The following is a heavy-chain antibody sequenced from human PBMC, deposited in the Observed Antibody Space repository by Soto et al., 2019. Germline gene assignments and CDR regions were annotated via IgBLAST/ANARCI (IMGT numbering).Heavy chain of an antibody. D-gene: IGHD2-2*02. CDR2: INHSGST. V-gene: IGHV4-34*01. Sequence: SSETLSLTCAVYGGSFSGYYWSWIRQPPRKGLEWIGEINHSGSTNYNPSLKSRVTISVDTSKNQFSLKLSSVTAADTAVYYCARKRIVVVPAAIFRWFDPWGQGTLVTVSS. CDR3: ARKRIVVVPAAIFRWFDP. J-gene: IGHJ5*02. CDR1: GGSFSGYY.